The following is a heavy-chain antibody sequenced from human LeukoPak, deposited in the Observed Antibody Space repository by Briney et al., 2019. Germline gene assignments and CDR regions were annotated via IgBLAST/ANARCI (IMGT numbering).Heavy chain of an antibody. CDR1: GFTFSDYE. CDR3: ARASSYSSGWDYFDY. J-gene: IGHJ4*02. Sequence: GGSLRLSCAASGFTFSDYEMNWVRQAPGKGLEWLSHISISGTTIHYADSVKGRFTISRDNAKNSLYLQMNSLRAEDTALYHCARASSYSSGWDYFDYWGQGTLVTVSS. V-gene: IGHV3-48*03. D-gene: IGHD6-19*01. CDR2: ISISGTTI.